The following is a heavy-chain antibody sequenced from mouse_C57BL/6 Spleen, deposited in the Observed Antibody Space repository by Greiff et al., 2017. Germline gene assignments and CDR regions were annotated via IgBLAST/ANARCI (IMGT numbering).Heavy chain of an antibody. J-gene: IGHJ4*01. V-gene: IGHV5-17*01. CDR2: ISSGSSTI. D-gene: IGHD3-3*01. CDR1: GFTFSDYG. Sequence: DVQLQESGGGLVKPGGSLKLSCAASGFTFSDYGMHWVRQAPEKGLEWVAYISSGSSTIYYADTVKGRFTISRDNAKNTLFLQMTSLRSEDTAMYYCARRRRDKGYAMDYWGQGTSVTVSA. CDR3: ARRRRDKGYAMDY.